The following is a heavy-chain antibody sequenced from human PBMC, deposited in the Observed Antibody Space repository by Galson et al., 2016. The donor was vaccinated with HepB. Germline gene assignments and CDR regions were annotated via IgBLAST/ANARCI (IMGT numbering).Heavy chain of an antibody. J-gene: IGHJ4*02. V-gene: IGHV3-9*01. Sequence: SLRLSCAASGFPFKNYAMHWVRQVPGKGLEWVSGINWNSVNIAYADSVKGRFTISRDRAEKQFSLSLSSVTAADTAIYYCARTYGSTWTWAKYLSYWGRGTLVTVSS. D-gene: IGHD6-13*01. CDR3: ARTYGSTWTWAKYLSY. CDR2: INWNSVNI. CDR1: GFPFKNYA.